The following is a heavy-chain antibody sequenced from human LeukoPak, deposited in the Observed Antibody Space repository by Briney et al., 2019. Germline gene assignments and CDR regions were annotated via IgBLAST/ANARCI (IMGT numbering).Heavy chain of an antibody. V-gene: IGHV4-30-2*01. Sequence: SQTLSLTCAVSGGSISSGGYSWSWIRQPPGKGLEWIGYIYHSGSTYYNPSLKSRVTISVDRSKNQFSLKLSSVTAADTAVYYCARVRGSGSPGGLYFDYWGQGTLVTVSS. CDR1: GGSISSGGYS. J-gene: IGHJ4*02. CDR3: ARVRGSGSPGGLYFDY. D-gene: IGHD3-10*01. CDR2: IYHSGST.